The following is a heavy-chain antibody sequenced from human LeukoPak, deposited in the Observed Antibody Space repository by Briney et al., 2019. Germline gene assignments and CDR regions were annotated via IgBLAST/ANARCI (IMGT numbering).Heavy chain of an antibody. Sequence: ASVKVSCKASGYTFTSYGISWVRPAPGQGLEWMGWISAYNGNTNYAQKLQGRVTMTTDTSTSTAYMELRSLRSDDTAVYYCARHLVVAATLAFDYWGQGTLVTVSS. D-gene: IGHD2-15*01. V-gene: IGHV1-18*01. J-gene: IGHJ4*02. CDR1: GYTFTSYG. CDR3: ARHLVVAATLAFDY. CDR2: ISAYNGNT.